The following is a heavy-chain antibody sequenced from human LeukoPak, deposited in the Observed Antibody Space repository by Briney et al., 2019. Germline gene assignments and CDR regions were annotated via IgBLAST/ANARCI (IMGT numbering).Heavy chain of an antibody. Sequence: ASVKVSCKASGYTFTSYDINWVRQATGQGLEWMGWMNPNSGNTGYAQKFQGRVTMTRNTSISTAYMELSSLRSEDTAVYYCARGKFMYNWNYVPIDYWSQGTLVTVSS. D-gene: IGHD1-7*01. V-gene: IGHV1-8*01. CDR2: MNPNSGNT. J-gene: IGHJ4*02. CDR1: GYTFTSYD. CDR3: ARGKFMYNWNYVPIDY.